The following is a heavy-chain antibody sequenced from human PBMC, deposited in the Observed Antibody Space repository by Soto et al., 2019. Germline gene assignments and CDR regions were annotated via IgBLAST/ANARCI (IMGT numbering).Heavy chain of an antibody. V-gene: IGHV3-11*01. CDR3: AREPRDDYMISGGFDY. D-gene: IGHD4-4*01. CDR1: GFTFSDYY. CDR2: ISSGGSVI. Sequence: GGSLRLSCVASGFTFSDYYMSWFRQAPGKGLEWVSYISSGGSVIYSADSMKGRFTISRDNAKNSLYLQVNSLRAEDTAVYYCAREPRDDYMISGGFDYWGQGTLVTVSS. J-gene: IGHJ4*02.